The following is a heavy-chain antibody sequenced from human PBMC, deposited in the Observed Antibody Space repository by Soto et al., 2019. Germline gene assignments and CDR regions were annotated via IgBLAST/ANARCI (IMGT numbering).Heavy chain of an antibody. V-gene: IGHV1-18*01. CDR1: GYTFTSYG. CDR3: ARDLTFDFWSGTRIDY. CDR2: ISAYNGNT. D-gene: IGHD3-3*01. Sequence: ASVKVSCKASGYTFTSYGISWVRQAPGQGLEWIGWISAYNGNTNYAQKLQGRVTLTTDTSTSTAYMELRSLRSDDTAVYYCARDLTFDFWSGTRIDYWGQGTLVTVSS. J-gene: IGHJ4*02.